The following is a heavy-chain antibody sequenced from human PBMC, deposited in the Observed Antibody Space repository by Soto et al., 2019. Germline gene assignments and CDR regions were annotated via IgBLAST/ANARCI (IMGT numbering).Heavy chain of an antibody. V-gene: IGHV3-23*01. CDR1: GFTFSSNA. CDR3: AKNYFFDS. J-gene: IGHJ4*02. Sequence: EVQLLESGGGLVQPGESLRLSCAASGFTFSSNAMSWARQAPGKGLEWVSSIGVSSDAYYADSVKGRFTISRDNSRNTLYLQMNSLRAEDTALYYCAKNYFFDSWGQGTLVTVSS. CDR2: IGVSSDA.